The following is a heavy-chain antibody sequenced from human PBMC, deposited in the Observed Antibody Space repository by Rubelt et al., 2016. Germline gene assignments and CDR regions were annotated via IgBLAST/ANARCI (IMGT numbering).Heavy chain of an antibody. J-gene: IGHJ3*02. D-gene: IGHD6-19*01. CDR3: ARQRSAVAGGDAFDI. Sequence: QVQLQESGPGLVKPSETLSLTCTVSGGSISSYYWSWIRQPPGKGLELIGYIYYSGRTHYNPSLKSRVTISVATSKNQFSRKLGSVTAADTAVYYCARQRSAVAGGDAFDIWGQGTMVTVSS. CDR1: GGSISSYY. V-gene: IGHV4-59*01. CDR2: IYYSGRT.